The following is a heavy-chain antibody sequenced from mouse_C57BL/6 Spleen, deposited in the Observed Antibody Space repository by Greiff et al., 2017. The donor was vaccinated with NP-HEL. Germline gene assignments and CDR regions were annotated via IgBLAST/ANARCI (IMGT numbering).Heavy chain of an antibody. CDR1: GFTFSSYG. Sequence: EVKVVESGGDLVKPGGSLKLSCAASGFTFSSYGMSWVRQTPDKRLEWVATISSGGSYTYYPDSVKGRFTISRDNAKNTLYLQMSSLKSEDTAMYYCARPPATMDYWGQGTSVTVSS. D-gene: IGHD1-1*01. V-gene: IGHV5-6*01. CDR2: ISSGGSYT. J-gene: IGHJ4*01. CDR3: ARPPATMDY.